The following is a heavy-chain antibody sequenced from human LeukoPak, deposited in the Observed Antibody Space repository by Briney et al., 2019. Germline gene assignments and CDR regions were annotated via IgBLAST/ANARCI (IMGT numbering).Heavy chain of an antibody. D-gene: IGHD3-9*01. CDR3: ARPEGEPYFDWLYYFDY. Sequence: PGGSLRLSCAASGFTFSSYEMNWVRQAPGKGLEWVSYISSSGSSIYYADSVKGRFTISRDNAKNSLYLQMNSLRAEDTAVYYCARPEGEPYFDWLYYFDYWAREPWSPSPQ. V-gene: IGHV3-48*03. CDR1: GFTFSSYE. J-gene: IGHJ4*02. CDR2: ISSSGSSI.